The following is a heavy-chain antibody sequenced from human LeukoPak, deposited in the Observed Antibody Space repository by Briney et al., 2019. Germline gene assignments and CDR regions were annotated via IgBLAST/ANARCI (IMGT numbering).Heavy chain of an antibody. CDR3: ARDGDYVRGLDY. CDR1: GGSISSGDYY. V-gene: IGHV4-61*02. Sequence: SQTLSLTCTVSGGSISSGDYYRSWIRQPPGKGLEWIGRIYTSGSTNYNPSLKSRVTISVDTSKNQFSLKLSSVTAADTAVYYCARDGDYVRGLDYWGQGTLVTVSS. J-gene: IGHJ4*02. CDR2: IYTSGST. D-gene: IGHD4-17*01.